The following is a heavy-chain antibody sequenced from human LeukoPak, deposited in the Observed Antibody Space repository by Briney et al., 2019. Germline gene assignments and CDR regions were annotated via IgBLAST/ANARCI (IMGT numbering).Heavy chain of an antibody. V-gene: IGHV4-59*01. Sequence: SETLSLTSTVSGGSISSYYWSWIRQPPGKGLEWIGYIYYSGSTNYNPSLKSRVTISVDTSKNQFSLKLSSVTAADTAVYYCARATDLPAAFRYYFDYWGQGTLVTVSS. J-gene: IGHJ4*02. CDR3: ARATDLPAAFRYYFDY. D-gene: IGHD2-2*01. CDR2: IYYSGST. CDR1: GGSISSYY.